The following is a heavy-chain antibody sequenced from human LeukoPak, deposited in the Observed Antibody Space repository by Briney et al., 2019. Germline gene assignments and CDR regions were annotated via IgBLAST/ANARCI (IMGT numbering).Heavy chain of an antibody. CDR3: AKDMVPRGY. D-gene: IGHD4/OR15-4a*01. V-gene: IGHV3-23*01. J-gene: IGHJ4*02. CDR2: ISSSGGST. CDR1: GFTFSSYS. Sequence: PGGSLRLSCAASGFTFSSYSMSWVRQAPGKGLEWVSAISSSGGSTDYTDSVKGRFTISRDNSKNTLYLQMNSLRAEDTAVYYCAKDMVPRGYWGQGTLVTVSS.